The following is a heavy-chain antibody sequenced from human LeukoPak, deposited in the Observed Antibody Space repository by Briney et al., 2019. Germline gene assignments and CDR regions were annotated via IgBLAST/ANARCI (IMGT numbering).Heavy chain of an antibody. CDR1: GFSFSSTW. CDR3: ARDPGWGALDY. CDR2: INIDGSRR. Sequence: PGGSLRLSCAASGFSFSSTWMTWVRQTPGKGLELVSNINIDGSRRYHAYSVEGRFTISRDNVKNTLYLQMNSLRVEDTAVYYCARDPGWGALDYWGQGALVIVSS. V-gene: IGHV3-7*03. J-gene: IGHJ4*02. D-gene: IGHD3-16*01.